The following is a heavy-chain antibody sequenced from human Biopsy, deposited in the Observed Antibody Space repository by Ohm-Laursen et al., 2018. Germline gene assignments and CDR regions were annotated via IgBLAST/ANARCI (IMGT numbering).Heavy chain of an antibody. V-gene: IGHV4-61*08. J-gene: IGHJ3*01. CDR2: ISDTGTT. D-gene: IGHD3-3*01. Sequence: SETLSLTCTVSGGSTGGSGDYWSWIRQPPGKGLEWIGYISDTGTTNYNPSLRGRVAMSVDTSKNQFSLQLTSVTAADTAMFFCARLFRLDDYWNDDPPDGFDVWGQGTMVTVSS. CDR3: ARLFRLDDYWNDDPPDGFDV. CDR1: GGSTGGSGDY.